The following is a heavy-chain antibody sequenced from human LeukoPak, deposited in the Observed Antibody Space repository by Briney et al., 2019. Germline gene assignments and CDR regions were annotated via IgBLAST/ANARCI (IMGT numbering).Heavy chain of an antibody. CDR3: TTGCQTYYYDSSGYYPNDY. V-gene: IGHV3-15*01. CDR1: GFTFTRNW. J-gene: IGHJ4*02. CDR2: IKGKTAAGTT. Sequence: GGCLRLSCVASGFTFTRNWMGWVRQAPGKGLEWVGRIKGKTAAGTTDYAAPVKGRYTLSRDDSKNTLYLQMNSLKTEDTAVYYCTTGCQTYYYDSSGYYPNDYWGQGTLVSVST. D-gene: IGHD3-22*01.